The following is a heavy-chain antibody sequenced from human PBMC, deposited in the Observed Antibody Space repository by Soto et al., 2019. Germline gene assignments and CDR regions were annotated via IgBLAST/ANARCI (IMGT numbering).Heavy chain of an antibody. V-gene: IGHV1-3*01. J-gene: IGHJ5*02. CDR2: INAGNGNT. D-gene: IGHD4-17*01. Sequence: ASVKVSCKASGYTFTSYAMHWVRQAPGQRLEWMGWINAGNGNTKYSQKFQGRVTITRDTSASTAYMELSSLRSEDTAVYYCARDRVNYGVIRWFDPWGQGTLVTVS. CDR1: GYTFTSYA. CDR3: ARDRVNYGVIRWFDP.